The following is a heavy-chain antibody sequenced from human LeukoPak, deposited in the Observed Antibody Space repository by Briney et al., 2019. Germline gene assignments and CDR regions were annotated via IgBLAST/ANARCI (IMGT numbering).Heavy chain of an antibody. J-gene: IGHJ4*02. CDR2: MNPHNGIT. Sequence: ASVKVSCKASGGTFSSYAISWVRQAPGQGLEWMGWMNPHNGITAYAQKFQGRVTISRNTSISTAYMELSSLKSEDTAVYYCAREDYYDSGSNDYWGQGTLVTASS. CDR3: AREDYYDSGSNDY. CDR1: GGTFSSYA. D-gene: IGHD3-22*01. V-gene: IGHV1-8*03.